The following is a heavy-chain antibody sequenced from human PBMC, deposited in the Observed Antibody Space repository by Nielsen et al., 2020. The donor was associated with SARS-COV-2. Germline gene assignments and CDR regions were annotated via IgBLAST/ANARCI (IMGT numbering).Heavy chain of an antibody. CDR2: ISTGSNII. CDR1: GFTFSSYS. V-gene: IGHV3-48*01. J-gene: IGHJ6*02. CDR3: ARVITDGNYYYYGMDV. D-gene: IGHD3-10*01. Sequence: GESLKISCAASGFTFSSYSMNWVRQAPGKGLEWVSYISTGSNIIYYADSVKGRFTISRDNAKKSLSLQMNSLRAEDTAVYYCARVITDGNYYYYGMDVWGQGTTVTVSS.